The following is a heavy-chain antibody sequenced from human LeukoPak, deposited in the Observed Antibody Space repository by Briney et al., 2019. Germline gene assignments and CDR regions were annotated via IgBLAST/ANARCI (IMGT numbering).Heavy chain of an antibody. V-gene: IGHV3-23*01. CDR2: NSGCAGTI. D-gene: IGHD4-23*01. Sequence: GVSLRLSCAVSGLTFSNHANRWVRRSPGKGLEGVSVNSGCAGTIFYTDSVKGRHTISRDNSKNTLYSQKKSLSRGDNAVLYCAKGDGFRTTVVTNYWGQGSLLTVSS. CDR1: GLTFSNHA. J-gene: IGHJ4*02. CDR3: AKGDGFRTTVVTNY.